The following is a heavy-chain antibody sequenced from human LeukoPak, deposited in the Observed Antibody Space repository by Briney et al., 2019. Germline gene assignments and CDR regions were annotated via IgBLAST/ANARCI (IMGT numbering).Heavy chain of an antibody. CDR1: GFTFSSYW. CDR3: VRDQLGAFNI. J-gene: IGHJ3*02. D-gene: IGHD1-1*01. V-gene: IGHV3-7*01. CDR2: INQDGSKG. Sequence: GRSLRLSCAASGFTFSSYWMSWVRQAPGKGLEWVANINQDGSKGYYVDSVKGRFTVSRDNAKNSLYLQMNSLRAEDTAVYYCVRDQLGAFNIWGQGTMVTVSS.